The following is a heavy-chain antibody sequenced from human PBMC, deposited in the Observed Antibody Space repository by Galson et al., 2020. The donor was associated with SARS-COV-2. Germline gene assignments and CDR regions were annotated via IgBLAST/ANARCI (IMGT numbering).Heavy chain of an antibody. J-gene: IGHJ2*01. CDR3: ARDLWGRHYDSNTGYYNDGFDL. CDR1: GYTFTDYY. V-gene: IGHV1-2*02. D-gene: IGHD3-9*01. Sequence: ASVKVSCKASGYTFTDYYMHWVRQAPGQGLEWMGWINPNSGGTNYAQKFQGRVTMTRDMSTSTAYMELSRLRSDDTAVYYCARDLWGRHYDSNTGYYNDGFDLWGRGTLVTVSS. CDR2: INPNSGGT.